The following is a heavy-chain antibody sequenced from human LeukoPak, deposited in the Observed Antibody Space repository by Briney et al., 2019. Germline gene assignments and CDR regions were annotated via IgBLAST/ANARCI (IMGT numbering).Heavy chain of an antibody. V-gene: IGHV3-64*01. CDR3: ARTAGVATTNPYYFDY. D-gene: IGHD5-12*01. CDR2: ISSNGVST. Sequence: GGSLRLSCAASGFTFSNYAIHWVRQAPGKGLEYVSAISSNGVSTYYANSVKGRFTISRNNSKNTLYLQMGSLRPEDMGVYYCARTAGVATTNPYYFDYWGQGIPVTVSS. J-gene: IGHJ4*02. CDR1: GFTFSNYA.